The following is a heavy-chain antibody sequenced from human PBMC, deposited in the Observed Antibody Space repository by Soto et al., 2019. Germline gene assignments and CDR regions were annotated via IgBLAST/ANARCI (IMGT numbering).Heavy chain of an antibody. CDR2: IYYSGST. CDR3: ARYDFWSGIDY. CDR1: GGSITRNF. V-gene: IGHV4-59*01. Sequence: TSETLSLTCAISGGSITRNFCCWIRQPPGKGLEWIGYIYYSGSTNYNPSLKSRVTISVDTSKNQFSPKLSSVTAADTAVYYCARYDFWSGIDYWGQGTLVTVS. J-gene: IGHJ4*02. D-gene: IGHD3-3*01.